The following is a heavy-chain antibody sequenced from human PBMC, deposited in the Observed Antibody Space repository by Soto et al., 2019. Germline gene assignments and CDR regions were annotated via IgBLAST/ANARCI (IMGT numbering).Heavy chain of an antibody. D-gene: IGHD3-10*01. Sequence: QVQLVQSGAEVKKPGASVKVSCKASGYTFTSYEINWVRQATGQGLEWMGWMNPNSGDTGYAQKLHRRRXRTRNTSISTAYMELSSLRSEDTAVYYWARGELLWFGELLRWGQGTLVTVSS. V-gene: IGHV1-8*01. CDR1: GYTFTSYE. CDR2: MNPNSGDT. CDR3: ARGELLWFGELLR. J-gene: IGHJ4*02.